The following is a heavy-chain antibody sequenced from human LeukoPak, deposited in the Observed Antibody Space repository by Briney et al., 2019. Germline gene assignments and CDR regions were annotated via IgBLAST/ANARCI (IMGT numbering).Heavy chain of an antibody. CDR3: AREQFDP. Sequence: GGSLRLSCAASGFTFSSYWMHWVRQAPGKGLAWVSRINSDGSSTSYADSVKGRFAISRDNTKNTLYLQMNSLRVEDTAVYYCAREQFDPWGQGTLVTVSA. J-gene: IGHJ5*02. V-gene: IGHV3-74*01. CDR1: GFTFSSYW. CDR2: INSDGSST.